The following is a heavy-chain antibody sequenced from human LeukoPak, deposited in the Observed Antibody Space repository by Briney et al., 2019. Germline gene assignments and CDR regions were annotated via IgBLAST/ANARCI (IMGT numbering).Heavy chain of an antibody. CDR1: GVSISTYY. CDR2: ISYSGNT. V-gene: IGHV4-59*01. Sequence: SETLSLTCTVSGVSISTYYWSWIRQPPGKGLEWIGYISYSGNTNYNPSLKSRVTISVDTSKNQFSLKLSSVTAADTAVYYCARISGGYFDYWGQGTLVTVSS. J-gene: IGHJ4*02. D-gene: IGHD1-26*01. CDR3: ARISGGYFDY.